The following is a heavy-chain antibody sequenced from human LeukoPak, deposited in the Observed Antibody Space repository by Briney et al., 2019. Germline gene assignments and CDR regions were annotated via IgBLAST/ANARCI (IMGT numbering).Heavy chain of an antibody. J-gene: IGHJ4*02. CDR3: AREGRDGYKRLDY. CDR1: GYTFTGYY. D-gene: IGHD5-24*01. V-gene: IGHV1-2*02. Sequence: ASVKVSCKASGYTFTGYYMHWVRQDPAPRLEWMGWINPNSGGTNYAQKFQGRVTMTRDTSISTAYMELSRLRSDDTAVYYCAREGRDGYKRLDYWGQGTLVTVSS. CDR2: INPNSGGT.